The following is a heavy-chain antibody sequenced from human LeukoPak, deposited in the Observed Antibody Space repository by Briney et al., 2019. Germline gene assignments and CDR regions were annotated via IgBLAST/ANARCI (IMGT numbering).Heavy chain of an antibody. CDR1: GFTFSNYW. CDR2: INSDGSST. Sequence: GGSLRLSCAASGFTFSNYWMHWVRQVPGKGLVWVSRINSDGSSTSYADSVKGRFTISRDNAKNTLYLQMNSLRAEDTAVHYCARHLGYSSSHTDYWGQGTLITVSS. D-gene: IGHD6-13*01. CDR3: ARHLGYSSSHTDY. V-gene: IGHV3-74*01. J-gene: IGHJ4*02.